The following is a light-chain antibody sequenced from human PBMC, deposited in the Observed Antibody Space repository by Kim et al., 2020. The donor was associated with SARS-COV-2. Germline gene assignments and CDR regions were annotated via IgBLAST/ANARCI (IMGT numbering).Light chain of an antibody. J-gene: IGLJ3*02. CDR2: QDS. Sequence: VSPGQTASITCSGDKLGDKYACWYQQKPGQSPVLVIYQDSKRPSGIPERFSGSNSGNTATLTISGTQAMDEADYYCQAWDSSTAGVFGGGTKLTAL. V-gene: IGLV3-1*01. CDR1: KLGDKY. CDR3: QAWDSSTAGV.